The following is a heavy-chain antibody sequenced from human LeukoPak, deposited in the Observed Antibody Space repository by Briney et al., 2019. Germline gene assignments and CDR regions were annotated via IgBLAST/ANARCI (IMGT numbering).Heavy chain of an antibody. CDR2: IYHSGST. J-gene: IGHJ4*02. CDR1: GGSINSYY. V-gene: IGHV4-59*12. D-gene: IGHD3-22*01. Sequence: PSETLSLTCTVSGGSINSYYWGWIRQPPGKGLEWIGYIYHSGSTNYNPSLKSRVTISVDTSKNQFSLKLSSVTAADTAVYYCARLPYYYDSSGYYYFSFDYWGQGTLVTVSS. CDR3: ARLPYYYDSSGYYYFSFDY.